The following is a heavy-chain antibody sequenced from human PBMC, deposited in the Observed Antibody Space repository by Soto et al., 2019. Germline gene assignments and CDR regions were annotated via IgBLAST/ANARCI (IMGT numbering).Heavy chain of an antibody. CDR3: ASGYYYYYYGMDV. CDR2: ISSSGSTI. D-gene: IGHD3-10*01. CDR1: GFTFSDYY. V-gene: IGHV3-11*01. Sequence: GGSLSLSCAASGFTFSDYYMSWIRQAPGKGLEWVSYISSSGSTIYYADSVKGRFTISRDNAKNSLYLQMNSLRAEDTAVYYCASGYYYYYYGMDVWGQGTTVTVSS. J-gene: IGHJ6*02.